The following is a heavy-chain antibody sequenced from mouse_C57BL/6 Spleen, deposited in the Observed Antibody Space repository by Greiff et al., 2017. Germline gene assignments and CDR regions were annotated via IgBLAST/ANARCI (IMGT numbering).Heavy chain of an antibody. CDR3: ARSGGLLYFDY. D-gene: IGHD1-1*01. V-gene: IGHV1-53*01. CDR1: GYTFTSYW. Sequence: QVQLKQPGTELVKPGASVKLSCKASGYTFTSYWMHWVKQRPGQGLEWIGNINPSNGGTNYNEKFKSKATLTVDKSSSTAYMQLSSLTSEDSAVYDCARSGGLLYFDYWGQGTTLTVSS. CDR2: INPSNGGT. J-gene: IGHJ2*01.